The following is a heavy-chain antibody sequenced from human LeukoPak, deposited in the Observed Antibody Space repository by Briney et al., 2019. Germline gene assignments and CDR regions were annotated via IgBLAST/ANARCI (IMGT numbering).Heavy chain of an antibody. Sequence: GRSLRLSCAASGFTFSSYAMHWVRQAPGKGLEWVAVISYDGSNKYYADSVKGRFTNSRDNSKNTLYLQMNSLRAEDTAVYYCARDRDFMVRGVIIRILDYWGQGTLVTVSS. V-gene: IGHV3-30*04. J-gene: IGHJ4*02. CDR3: ARDRDFMVRGVIIRILDY. CDR2: ISYDGSNK. CDR1: GFTFSSYA. D-gene: IGHD3-10*01.